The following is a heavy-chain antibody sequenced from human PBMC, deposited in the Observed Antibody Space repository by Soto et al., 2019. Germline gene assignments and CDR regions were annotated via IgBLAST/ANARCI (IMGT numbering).Heavy chain of an antibody. CDR1: GGTFSTYA. D-gene: IGHD3-22*01. CDR2: IIPIFGTA. J-gene: IGHJ4*02. V-gene: IGHV1-69*01. CDR3: ARVLKNVSPYDSSGYYYY. Sequence: QVQLVQSGAEVKKPGSSVKVSCKASGGTFSTYAISWVRQAPGQGLEWMGGIIPIFGTANYAQKFQGRVTIPADGSTSTAYMEVSSLRSEDTAVYYCARVLKNVSPYDSSGYYYYWGQGTLVTVSS.